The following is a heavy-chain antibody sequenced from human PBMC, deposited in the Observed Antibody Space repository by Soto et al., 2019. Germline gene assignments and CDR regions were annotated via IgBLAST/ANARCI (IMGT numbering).Heavy chain of an antibody. CDR1: GGSISSGDYY. D-gene: IGHD5-18*01. Sequence: TLSLTCTVSGGSISSGDYYWSWIRQPPGKGLELIGYIYYSGSTYYNPSPKSRVTISVDTSKNQFSLKLSSVTAADTAVYYCAGGVDTAVYYWGQGTLVTVSS. CDR3: AGGVDTAVYY. V-gene: IGHV4-30-4*01. J-gene: IGHJ4*02. CDR2: IYYSGST.